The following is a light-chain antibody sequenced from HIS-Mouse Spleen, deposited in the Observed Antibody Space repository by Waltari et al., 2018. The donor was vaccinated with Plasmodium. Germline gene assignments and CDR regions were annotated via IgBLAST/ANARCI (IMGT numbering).Light chain of an antibody. CDR2: EGS. Sequence: QSALTQPASVSGSPGQSITISCPGTSSDVGRYNLVSWYQQHPGKAPKLMIYEGSKRPSGGSNRFSGSKSCNTASLTISGLQAEDEADYYCCSYAGSSTNWVFGGGTKLTVL. J-gene: IGLJ3*02. V-gene: IGLV2-23*01. CDR1: SSDVGRYNL. CDR3: CSYAGSSTNWV.